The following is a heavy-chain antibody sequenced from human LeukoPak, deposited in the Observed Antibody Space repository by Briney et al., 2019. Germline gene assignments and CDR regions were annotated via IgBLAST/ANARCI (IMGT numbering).Heavy chain of an antibody. Sequence: PSETLSLTCTVSGGSISSYYWSWIRQPPGKGLEWIGYIYYSGSTNYNPSLKSRVTISVDTSKNQFSLKLSSVTAADTAVYYCARSLGGYYDSSGYFDYWGQGTLVTVSS. V-gene: IGHV4-59*08. CDR2: IYYSGST. CDR3: ARSLGGYYDSSGYFDY. CDR1: GGSISSYY. J-gene: IGHJ4*02. D-gene: IGHD3-22*01.